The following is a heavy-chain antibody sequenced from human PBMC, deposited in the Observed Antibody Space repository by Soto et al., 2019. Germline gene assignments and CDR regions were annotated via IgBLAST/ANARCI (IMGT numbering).Heavy chain of an antibody. CDR1: GFTFGDYY. Sequence: QVQLVESGGDLVKPGGSLRLSCAASGFTFGDYYMSWIRQAPGKGLEWVSYISSTSTYTSYADSVKGRFTISRDNAKNSLYLQMYSLRDEDTAVYYCARDPSKRSPPDYWGQGTLVTVSS. CDR2: ISSTSTYT. V-gene: IGHV3-11*05. J-gene: IGHJ4*02. CDR3: ARDPSKRSPPDY.